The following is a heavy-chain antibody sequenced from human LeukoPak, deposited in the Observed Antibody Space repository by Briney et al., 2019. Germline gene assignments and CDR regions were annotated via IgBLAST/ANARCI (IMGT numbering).Heavy chain of an antibody. Sequence: GGSLRLSCAASGFPFDDYAMLWVRQAPGKGLEWVSRINSDGRSTSNADSVKGRFTISRDNAKNTLYLQMNSLRAEDTAVYYCAREYYGASFDYWGQGTLVTVSS. CDR3: AREYYGASFDY. D-gene: IGHD4-17*01. V-gene: IGHV3-74*01. CDR1: GFPFDDYA. CDR2: INSDGRST. J-gene: IGHJ4*02.